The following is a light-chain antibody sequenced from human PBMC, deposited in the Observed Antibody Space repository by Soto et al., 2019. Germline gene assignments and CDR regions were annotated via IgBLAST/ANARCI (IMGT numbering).Light chain of an antibody. V-gene: IGKV3-15*01. CDR3: QQRSNWPPVT. Sequence: EIVMTQSPATLSVSPGEGATLSCRASQSVSSNLAWYQQKPGQAPRLLIYGASTRATGIPARFSGSESGTEFTLTISSLQSEDFAIYYCQQRSNWPPVTFGGGTKVDIK. J-gene: IGKJ4*01. CDR1: QSVSSN. CDR2: GAS.